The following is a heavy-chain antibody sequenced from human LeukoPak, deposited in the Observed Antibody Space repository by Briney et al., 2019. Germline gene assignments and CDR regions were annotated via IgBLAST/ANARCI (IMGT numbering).Heavy chain of an antibody. CDR2: IWYDGSNQ. CDR3: AKQRPRSDIVVVPAAMVGFDY. J-gene: IGHJ4*02. CDR1: GFPFSGSG. Sequence: GGSLRLSCAASGFPFSGSGMHWVRQAPGKGLEWVAIIWYDGSNQYYADSVKGRFTISRDNSKNTLYLQMNSLRAEDTAVYYCAKQRPRSDIVVVPAAMVGFDYWGQGTLVTVSS. D-gene: IGHD2-2*01. V-gene: IGHV3-33*06.